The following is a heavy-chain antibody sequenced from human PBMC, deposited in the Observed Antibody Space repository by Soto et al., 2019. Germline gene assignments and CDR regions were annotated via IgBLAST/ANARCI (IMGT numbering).Heavy chain of an antibody. CDR1: GFSLSTTGVG. J-gene: IGHJ6*02. CDR3: AHRLNYGMDV. Sequence: QITLKESGPTLVKPTQTLTLTCTFSGFSLSTTGVGVGWVRQPPGKALEWLALIYWNDDKRYSPSLNSRLTITNDTSRNQVVLTMTNMDPVDTATYFCAHRLNYGMDVWGQGTTVTVSS. CDR2: IYWNDDK. V-gene: IGHV2-5*01.